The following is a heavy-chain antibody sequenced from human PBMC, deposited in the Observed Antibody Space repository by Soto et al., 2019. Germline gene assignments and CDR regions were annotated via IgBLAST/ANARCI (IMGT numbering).Heavy chain of an antibody. CDR1: GFTFSSYD. Sequence: EVQLVESGGGLVQPGGSLRLSCAASGFTFSSYDMHWVRQATGKGLEWVSAIGTAGDTYYPGSVKGRFTISRENAKNSLDLQMTSLRGGDTAVYYCARGRITMVLDVWGQGTTVTVSS. D-gene: IGHD3-10*01. CDR3: ARGRITMVLDV. CDR2: IGTAGDT. J-gene: IGHJ6*02. V-gene: IGHV3-13*01.